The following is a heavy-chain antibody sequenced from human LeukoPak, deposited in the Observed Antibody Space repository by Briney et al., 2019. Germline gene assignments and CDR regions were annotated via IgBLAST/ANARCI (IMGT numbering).Heavy chain of an antibody. CDR3: ARAYYGSGTYLRMDV. D-gene: IGHD3-10*01. Sequence: ASVKVSRKGSGFAITNYAITWVRQAPGQGLEWMGWINAYNGNTNYAQNLRGRVTLTTDTSTSTAYMELRSLRSDDTAVYYCARAYYGSGTYLRMDVWGQGTTVTVSS. J-gene: IGHJ6*02. V-gene: IGHV1-18*01. CDR1: GFAITNYA. CDR2: INAYNGNT.